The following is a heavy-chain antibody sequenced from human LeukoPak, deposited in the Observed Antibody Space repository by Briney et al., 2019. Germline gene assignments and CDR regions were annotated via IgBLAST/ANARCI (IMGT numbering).Heavy chain of an antibody. Sequence: GESLKISCKGSGYSFTSYWIGWVRQMPGKGLEWMGIIYPGDSDTRYSPSFQGQVTISADKSISTAYLQWSSLKASDTAMYYCARHPPYCSSTSYSYCFDYWGQGTLVTVSS. J-gene: IGHJ4*02. CDR1: GYSFTSYW. D-gene: IGHD2-2*01. CDR2: IYPGDSDT. V-gene: IGHV5-51*01. CDR3: ARHPPYCSSTSYSYCFDY.